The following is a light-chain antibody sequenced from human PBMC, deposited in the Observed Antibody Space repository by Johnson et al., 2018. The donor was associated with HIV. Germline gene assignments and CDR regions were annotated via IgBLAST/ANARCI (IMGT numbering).Light chain of an antibody. J-gene: IGLJ1*01. Sequence: HSVLTQPPSVSAAPGQKVTISCSGSSSNIGNNYVSWYQQLPGTAPKLLIFENNKRPSGIPDRFSGSKSGTSATLGITGLQTGDEADYYCGTWDSSLSAYVFGTGTKVTCL. V-gene: IGLV1-51*02. CDR2: ENN. CDR3: GTWDSSLSAYV. CDR1: SSNIGNNY.